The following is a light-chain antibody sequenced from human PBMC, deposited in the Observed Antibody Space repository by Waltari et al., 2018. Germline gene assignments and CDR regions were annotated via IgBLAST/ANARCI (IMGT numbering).Light chain of an antibody. Sequence: DIKLTQSPSTLSASVGDSITITCRASQSISNWLAWYQQKSGEAPKLLIFEASTLQSGVPSRFSGSGSGTEFTLTISSLQPDDLATYYCQQYNNYLLTFGGGTKVEIK. J-gene: IGKJ4*01. V-gene: IGKV1-5*03. CDR1: QSISNW. CDR2: EAS. CDR3: QQYNNYLLT.